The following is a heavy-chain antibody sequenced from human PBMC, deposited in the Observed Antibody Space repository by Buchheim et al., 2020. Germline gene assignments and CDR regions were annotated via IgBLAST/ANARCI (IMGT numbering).Heavy chain of an antibody. J-gene: IGHJ6*02. CDR3: ARDLTNLWSGYQYYYGMDV. CDR1: GYTFTSYA. D-gene: IGHD3-3*01. Sequence: QVQLVQSGAEVKKPGASVKVSCKASGYTFTSYAMHWVRQAPGQRLEWMGWINAGNGNTKYSQKFQGRVTITRDTSASTAYMELSSLRSEDTAVYYCARDLTNLWSGYQYYYGMDVWGQGTT. CDR2: INAGNGNT. V-gene: IGHV1-3*01.